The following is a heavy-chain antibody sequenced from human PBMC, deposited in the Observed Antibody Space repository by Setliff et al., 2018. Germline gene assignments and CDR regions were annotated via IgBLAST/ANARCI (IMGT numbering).Heavy chain of an antibody. CDR2: VSFSGTT. Sequence: SETLSLTCNVSGVSISRTSYYWGWIRQPPGKGLEWIGSVSFSGTTYYNPSLKNRGTISVDKSQTHFSLRLTSVTAADTAVYYCARHGGWSPFDFWGPGALVTVSS. V-gene: IGHV4-39*01. D-gene: IGHD3-16*01. CDR3: ARHGGWSPFDF. CDR1: GVSISRTSYY. J-gene: IGHJ4*02.